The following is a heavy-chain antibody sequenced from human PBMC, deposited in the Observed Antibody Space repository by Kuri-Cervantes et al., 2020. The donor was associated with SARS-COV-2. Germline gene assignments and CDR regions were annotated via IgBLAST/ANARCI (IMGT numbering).Heavy chain of an antibody. Sequence: GGSLRLSCAASGFTFSSYGMHWVRQAPGKGLEWVAVISYDGSNKYYADSVKGRFTISRDNSKNTLYLQMNSLRAEDTAVYYCYSGYDLGYWGHGTRVTISS. D-gene: IGHD5-12*01. CDR2: ISYDGSNK. CDR1: GFTFSSYG. CDR3: YSGYDLGY. J-gene: IGHJ4*01. V-gene: IGHV3-30*03.